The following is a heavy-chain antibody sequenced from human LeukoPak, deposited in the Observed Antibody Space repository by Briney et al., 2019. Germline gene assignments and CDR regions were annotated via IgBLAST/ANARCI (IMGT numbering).Heavy chain of an antibody. V-gene: IGHV1-8*03. CDR3: ARGQTVRRSPFDP. CDR1: GGTFSSYA. J-gene: IGHJ5*02. D-gene: IGHD1-14*01. CDR2: MNPNSGNT. Sequence: GASVKVSCKASGGTFSSYAISWVRQATGQGLEWMGWMNPNSGNTGYAQKFQGRVTITRNTSISTAYMELSSLRSEDTAVYYCARGQTVRRSPFDPWGQGTLVTVSS.